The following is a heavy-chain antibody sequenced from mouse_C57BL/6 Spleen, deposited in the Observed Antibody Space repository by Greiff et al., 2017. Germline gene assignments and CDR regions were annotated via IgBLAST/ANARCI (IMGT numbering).Heavy chain of an antibody. D-gene: IGHD2-4*01. CDR3: ARHYYDYGVWFAY. CDR1: GFTFSSYG. J-gene: IGHJ3*01. Sequence: EVKLVESGGDLVKPGGSLKLSCAASGFTFSSYGMSWVRQTPDKGLEWVATISSGGSYTYYPDSLKGRFTISRDNAKNTLYLQMSSLKSEDTAMYYCARHYYDYGVWFAYWGQGTLVTVSA. CDR2: ISSGGSYT. V-gene: IGHV5-6*01.